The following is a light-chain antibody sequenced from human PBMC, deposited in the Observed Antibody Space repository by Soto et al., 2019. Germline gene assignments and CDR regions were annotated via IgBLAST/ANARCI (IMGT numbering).Light chain of an antibody. CDR1: QSISTW. CDR2: DAS. CDR3: QQYNSFSWT. J-gene: IGKJ1*01. Sequence: DIQMTQSPSTLSASVGDSVTITCRASQSISTWLDWYQQKPGKAPKLLIYDASSLEGGVPSRFSGSGSGTEFTLTISGLQPDDFATYYCQQYNSFSWTFGQGTKVEIK. V-gene: IGKV1-5*01.